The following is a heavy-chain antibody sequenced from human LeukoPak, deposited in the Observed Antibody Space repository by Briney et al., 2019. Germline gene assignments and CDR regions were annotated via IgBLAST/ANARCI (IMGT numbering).Heavy chain of an antibody. Sequence: PAETLSLTCTVCGGSMSSYYWSWIRQPPGKGLEGIGYIYYSGSTNYNPSLKSRVTIPVDTSKNHSLLKLSSVTAADTAVYYCARVGSSSWYDWFDPWGQGTLVTVSA. V-gene: IGHV4-59*01. J-gene: IGHJ5*02. D-gene: IGHD6-13*01. CDR2: IYYSGST. CDR1: GGSMSSYY. CDR3: ARVGSSSWYDWFDP.